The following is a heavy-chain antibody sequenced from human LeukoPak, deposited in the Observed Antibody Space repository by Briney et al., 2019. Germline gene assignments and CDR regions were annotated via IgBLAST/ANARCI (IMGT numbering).Heavy chain of an antibody. J-gene: IGHJ3*02. CDR2: IYYSGST. D-gene: IGHD4-11*01. CDR3: ASSSNLSRIEI. Sequence: PSETLSLTCTVSGGSVSSGSYYWSWIRQPPGKGLEWIGDIYYSGSTKYDPSLKSRVTISVDTSKNQFSLKLNSVTAADTAVYYCASSSNLSRIEIWGQGTMVTVSS. CDR1: GGSVSSGSYY. V-gene: IGHV4-61*01.